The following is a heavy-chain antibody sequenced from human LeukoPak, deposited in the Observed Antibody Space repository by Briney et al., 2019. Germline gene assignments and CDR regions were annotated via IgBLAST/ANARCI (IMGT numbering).Heavy chain of an antibody. CDR3: ARHSGWYETHFDY. CDR2: IYYSGST. Sequence: SETLSLTCTVSGGSISSYYWSWIRQPPGKGLEWIGYIYYSGSTNSNTSLKSRVTISVDTSKNHFSLKLSSVTAADTAVYYCARHSGWYETHFDYWGQGTLVTVSS. V-gene: IGHV4-59*08. D-gene: IGHD6-19*01. J-gene: IGHJ4*02. CDR1: GGSISSYY.